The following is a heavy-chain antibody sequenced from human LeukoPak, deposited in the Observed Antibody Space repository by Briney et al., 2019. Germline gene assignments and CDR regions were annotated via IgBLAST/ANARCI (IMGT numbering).Heavy chain of an antibody. CDR3: ARGVYIAAAQYGY. J-gene: IGHJ4*02. Sequence: SETLSLTCTVSGGSISSYYWSWIRQPPGKGLEWIGYIYYSGTTNYNPTLKSRVTISVDTSKNQFSLKLSSVTAADTAVYYCARGVYIAAAQYGYWGQGTLVSVSS. CDR2: IYYSGTT. CDR1: GGSISSYY. D-gene: IGHD6-13*01. V-gene: IGHV4-59*01.